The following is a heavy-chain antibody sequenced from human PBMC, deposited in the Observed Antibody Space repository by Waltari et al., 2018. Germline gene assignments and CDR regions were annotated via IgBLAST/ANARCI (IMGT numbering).Heavy chain of an antibody. J-gene: IGHJ3*02. CDR3: ATLIWGSYRPDAFDI. CDR1: GFTFDDYA. D-gene: IGHD3-16*02. Sequence: EVQLVESGGVVVQPGGSLRLSCAASGFTFDDYAMHWVRQAPGKGLEWVSRISWDGGSTYYADSVKGRFTISRDNSKNSLYLQMNSLRAEDTALYYCATLIWGSYRPDAFDIWGQWTMVTVSS. CDR2: ISWDGGST. V-gene: IGHV3-43D*04.